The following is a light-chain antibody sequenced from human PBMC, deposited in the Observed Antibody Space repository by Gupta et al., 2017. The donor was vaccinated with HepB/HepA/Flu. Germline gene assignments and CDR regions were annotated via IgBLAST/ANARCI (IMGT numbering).Light chain of an antibody. V-gene: IGKV1-5*03. CDR3: QQYDSHLCS. J-gene: IGKJ2*04. CDR2: KAS. Sequence: IQMTQSPSTLSASVGDRVTITCRVSQSINTWLAWYQQKPGKAPKLLIYKASTLESGVPSRFSGSGSGTEFTLTISSLQPDDFATYYCQQYDSHLCSFGQGTKLEIK. CDR1: QSINTW.